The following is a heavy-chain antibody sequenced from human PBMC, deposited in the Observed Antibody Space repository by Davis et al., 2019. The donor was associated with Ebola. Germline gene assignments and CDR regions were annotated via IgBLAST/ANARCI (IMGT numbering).Heavy chain of an antibody. CDR1: GCTFSSYA. V-gene: IGHV1-69*13. CDR2: IIPIFGTA. J-gene: IGHJ4*02. Sequence: AASVKVSCKASGCTFSSYAISWVRQAPGQGLAWMGGIIPIFGTANYAQKFQGRVTITADESTSPAYMELSSLRSEDTAVYYCATGGGLRYFDWLDYRGQGTLVTVSS. D-gene: IGHD3-9*01. CDR3: ATGGGLRYFDWLDY.